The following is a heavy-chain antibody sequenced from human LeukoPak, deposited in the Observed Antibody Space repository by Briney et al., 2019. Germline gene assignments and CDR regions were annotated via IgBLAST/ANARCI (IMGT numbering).Heavy chain of an antibody. CDR1: GGSISSHY. Sequence: SETLSLTCTVSGGSISSHYWSWIRQPPGKGLEWIGYIYYSGSTNYNPSLKSRVTISVDTSKNQFSLKLSSVTAADTAVYYCARAACYDSSGYYYLAFDYWGQGTLVTVSS. J-gene: IGHJ4*02. CDR3: ARAACYDSSGYYYLAFDY. D-gene: IGHD3-22*01. V-gene: IGHV4-59*11. CDR2: IYYSGST.